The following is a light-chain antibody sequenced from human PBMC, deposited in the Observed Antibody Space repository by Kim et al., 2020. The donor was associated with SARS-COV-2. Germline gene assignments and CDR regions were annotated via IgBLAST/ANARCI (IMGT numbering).Light chain of an antibody. V-gene: IGLV7-46*01. CDR1: TGAVTSGHY. CDR2: DTN. CDR3: LLSYSGANWV. Sequence: QAVVTQEPSLTVSPGGTVTLTCGSSTGAVTSGHYPYWFQQKPGQAPRTLIYDTNNKHSWTPARFSGSLLGGKAALTLSGAQPEDEAEYYCLLSYSGANWVFGGGTQLTVL. J-gene: IGLJ3*02.